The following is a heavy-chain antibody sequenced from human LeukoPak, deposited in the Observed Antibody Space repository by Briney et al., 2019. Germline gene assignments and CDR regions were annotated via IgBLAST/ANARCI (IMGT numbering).Heavy chain of an antibody. CDR2: IIPIFGTA. D-gene: IGHD3-9*01. J-gene: IGHJ3*02. Sequence: GSSVKVSCKASGGTFSSYAISWVRQAPGQGLEWMGGIIPIFGTANYAQKCQGRVTITTDESTSTAYMELSSLRSEDTAVYYCAQGAFDWLSHVEPYDAFDIWGQGTMVTVSS. CDR3: AQGAFDWLSHVEPYDAFDI. CDR1: GGTFSSYA. V-gene: IGHV1-69*05.